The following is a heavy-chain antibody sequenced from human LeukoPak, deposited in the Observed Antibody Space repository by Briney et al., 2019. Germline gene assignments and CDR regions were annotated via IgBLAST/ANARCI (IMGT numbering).Heavy chain of an antibody. CDR1: GFTFSSYG. CDR2: IWYDGSNK. V-gene: IGHV3-33*01. Sequence: GGSLRLSCAASGFTFSSYGMHWVRQAPGKGLEWVAVIWYDGSNKYYADSVKGRFTISRDNSKNTLYLQMNSLRAEDTAVYYCARDGSSTSWGYYFDYWGQGTLVTVSS. D-gene: IGHD2-2*01. J-gene: IGHJ4*02. CDR3: ARDGSSTSWGYYFDY.